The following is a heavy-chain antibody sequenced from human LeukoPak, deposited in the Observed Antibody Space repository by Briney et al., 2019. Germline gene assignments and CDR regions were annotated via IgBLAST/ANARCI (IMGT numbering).Heavy chain of an antibody. J-gene: IGHJ1*01. CDR3: ARVGATWYFQQ. V-gene: IGHV3-11*06. CDR2: ISSSSSDK. Sequence: SGGSLRLSCAASGFTFSDYYLTWIRQAPGKGLEWVSYISSSSSDKNYADSVRGRFTISRDNANKSLYLQMNSLRDEDTAVYYCARVGATWYFQQGGQGALVAVS. D-gene: IGHD1-26*01. CDR1: GFTFSDYY.